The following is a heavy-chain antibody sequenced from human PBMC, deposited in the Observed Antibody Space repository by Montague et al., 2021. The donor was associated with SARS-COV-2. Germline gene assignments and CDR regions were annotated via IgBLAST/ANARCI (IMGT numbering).Heavy chain of an antibody. D-gene: IGHD1-26*01. J-gene: IGHJ4*02. CDR2: IYYTGST. Sequence: SETLSLTCTVSGGSVSSSSYYWGWIRQPPGKGLEWIGSIYYTGSTYYNPSLKSRVTISVDTSKNQFSLKLSSVTAADTAVYYCARVKGACGRGRLDNWGQGTLVTVSS. CDR1: GGSVSSSSYY. V-gene: IGHV4-39*01. CDR3: ARVKGACGRGRLDN.